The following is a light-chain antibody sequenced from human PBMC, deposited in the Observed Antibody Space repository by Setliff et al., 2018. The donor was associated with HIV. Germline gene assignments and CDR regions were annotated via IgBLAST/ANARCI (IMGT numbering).Light chain of an antibody. CDR1: SSDVGGYNY. CDR3: SSYTSSSTDIYV. J-gene: IGLJ1*01. CDR2: EVT. Sequence: LTQPASVSGSPGQSITISCTGTSSDVGGYNYVSWYQQHPGKAPKLMIYEVTNRPSGVSNRFSGSKFGNTASLTISGLQADDEADYYCSSYTSSSTDIYVFGTGTKVTVL. V-gene: IGLV2-14*01.